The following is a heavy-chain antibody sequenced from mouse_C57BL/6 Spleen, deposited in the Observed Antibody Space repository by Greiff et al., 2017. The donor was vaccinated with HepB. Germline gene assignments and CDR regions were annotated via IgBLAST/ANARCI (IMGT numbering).Heavy chain of an antibody. D-gene: IGHD1-1*01. CDR1: GFTFNTYA. CDR2: IRSKSSNYAT. V-gene: IGHV10-3*01. CDR3: VREGTVVATPYAMDY. J-gene: IGHJ4*01. Sequence: EVQLVESGGGLVQPKGSLKLSCAASGFTFNTYAMHWVRQAPGKGLEWVARIRSKSSNYATYYADSVKDRFTISRDDSQSMLYLQMNNLKTEDTAMYYCVREGTVVATPYAMDYWGQGTSVTVSS.